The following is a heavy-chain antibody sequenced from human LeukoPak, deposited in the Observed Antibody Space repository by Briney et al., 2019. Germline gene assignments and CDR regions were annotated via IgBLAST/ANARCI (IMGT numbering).Heavy chain of an antibody. CDR2: INQDGSEK. CDR3: QFGSGSYYNIPDNWFDP. CDR1: GFTFSNYW. J-gene: IGHJ5*02. Sequence: GGSLRLSCVASGFTFSNYWMSWVRQAPGKGLEWVANINQDGSEKYYVDSVKGRFTISRDNGKNSLYLQMNDLRAEDTAVYFCQFGSGSYYNIPDNWFDPWGQGTLVTVSS. V-gene: IGHV3-7*01. D-gene: IGHD3-10*01.